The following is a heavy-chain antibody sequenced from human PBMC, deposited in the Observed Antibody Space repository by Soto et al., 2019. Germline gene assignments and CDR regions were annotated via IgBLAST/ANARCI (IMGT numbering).Heavy chain of an antibody. D-gene: IGHD6-19*01. CDR2: FGNSGGTT. CDR3: VRDQASGWYGRAFEI. Sequence: GGSLRLSCADSGFTFSTHEMNWVRQAPGQGLEGVAYFGNSGGTTFYADSVQGRFTISRDNAKNSLYLQMNSLRAEDSAAYYCVRDQASGWYGRAFEIWGQGTMVTVSS. V-gene: IGHV3-48*03. CDR1: GFTFSTHE. J-gene: IGHJ3*02.